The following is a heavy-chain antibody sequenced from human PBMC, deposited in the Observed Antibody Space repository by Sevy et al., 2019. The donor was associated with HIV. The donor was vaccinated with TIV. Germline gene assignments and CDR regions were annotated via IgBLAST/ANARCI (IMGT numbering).Heavy chain of an antibody. CDR3: ARDDGGTTSSYYMDV. Sequence: ASVKVSCKASGYTFTSYGISWVRQAPGQGLEWMGWISAYNGNTNYAQKLQGRVTMTTDTSTSTAYMELRSLRSDDTAVYYYARDDGGTTSSYYMDVWGKGTTVTVSS. CDR2: ISAYNGNT. CDR1: GYTFTSYG. D-gene: IGHD1-1*01. V-gene: IGHV1-18*04. J-gene: IGHJ6*03.